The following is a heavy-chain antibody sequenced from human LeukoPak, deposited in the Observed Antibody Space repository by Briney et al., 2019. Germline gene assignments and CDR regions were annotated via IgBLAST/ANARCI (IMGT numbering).Heavy chain of an antibody. CDR1: GFTFSDYY. CDR3: ARGYCSGGTCYFSH. CDR2: ISSSSSTI. Sequence: GGSLRLSCAASGFTFSDYYMSWIRQAPGKGLEWVSYISSSSSTIYYADSVKGRFTISRDNAKNSLYLQMNSLRDEDTAVYYCARGYCSGGTCYFSHWGQGTLVTVSS. V-gene: IGHV3-11*04. J-gene: IGHJ4*02. D-gene: IGHD2-15*01.